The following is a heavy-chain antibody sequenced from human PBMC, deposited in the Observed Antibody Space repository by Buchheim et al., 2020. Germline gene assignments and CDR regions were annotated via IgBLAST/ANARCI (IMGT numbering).Heavy chain of an antibody. Sequence: QVQLVESGGGLVKPGGSLRLSCTASGFTFSDYYMTWIRQAPGKGLEWISYIGSSGNYIHYADSVKGRFTVSRDNAKNSLYLQMNSLRAEDTAVYYCARRRVDGSSGYALFDPWGQGTL. V-gene: IGHV3-11*01. CDR2: IGSSGNYI. D-gene: IGHD6-6*01. CDR3: ARRRVDGSSGYALFDP. CDR1: GFTFSDYY. J-gene: IGHJ5*02.